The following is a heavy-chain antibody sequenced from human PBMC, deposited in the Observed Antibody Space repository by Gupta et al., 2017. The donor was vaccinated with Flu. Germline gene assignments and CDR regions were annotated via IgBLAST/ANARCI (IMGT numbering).Heavy chain of an antibody. Sequence: TWVRQAPGKGLEWVANIKHHGSENNYVDSVKGRFTISRDKAKNSLYLQMNSLRAEDTAVYYCARDSTRGDILTGYFDALDIWGQGTVVTVSS. D-gene: IGHD3-9*01. J-gene: IGHJ3*02. CDR3: ARDSTRGDILTGYFDALDI. CDR2: IKHHGSEN. V-gene: IGHV3-7*01.